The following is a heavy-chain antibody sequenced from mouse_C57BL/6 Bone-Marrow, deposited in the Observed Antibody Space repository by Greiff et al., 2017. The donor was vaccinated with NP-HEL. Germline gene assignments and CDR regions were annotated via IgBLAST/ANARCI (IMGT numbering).Heavy chain of an antibody. V-gene: IGHV1-59*01. J-gene: IGHJ2*01. CDR3: ASHYFDY. CDR1: GYTFTSYW. Sequence: QVQLQQPGAELVRPGTSVKLSCKASGYTFTSYWMHWVQQRPGQGLEWIGVIDPSDSYTNYNQKFKGKATLTVDTSSSTAYMQLSSLTSADSAVYYCASHYFDYWGQGTTLTVSS. CDR2: IDPSDSYT.